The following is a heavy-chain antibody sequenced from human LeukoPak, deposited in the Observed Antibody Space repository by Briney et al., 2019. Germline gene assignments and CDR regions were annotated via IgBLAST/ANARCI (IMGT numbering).Heavy chain of an antibody. CDR1: GYSFTSYD. V-gene: IGHV1-18*01. Sequence: ASVKVSCKASGYSFTSYDITWVRQAPGQGLEWMGWISTYNGNTKYEQNLQGRVTMTTDTSTRTVYMDLRSLRSDDTAVYYCARVGPEYGDYGGYWGQGTLVTVSS. J-gene: IGHJ4*02. CDR3: ARVGPEYGDYGGY. CDR2: ISTYNGNT. D-gene: IGHD4-17*01.